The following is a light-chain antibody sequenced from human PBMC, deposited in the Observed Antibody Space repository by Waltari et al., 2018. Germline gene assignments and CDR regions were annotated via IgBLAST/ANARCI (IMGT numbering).Light chain of an antibody. CDR2: KDS. CDR3: QSSDSSGTWV. CDR1: ALAKQY. Sequence: SSELTQPPSLSVSPGQTAKITCSGEALAKQYTYWYQQKSGQAPVLLIYKDSGRPSMIAERFSGARSGTTVTLTISGVQAEDEADYFCQSSDSSGTWVFGGGTKLTVL. J-gene: IGLJ3*02. V-gene: IGLV3-25*03.